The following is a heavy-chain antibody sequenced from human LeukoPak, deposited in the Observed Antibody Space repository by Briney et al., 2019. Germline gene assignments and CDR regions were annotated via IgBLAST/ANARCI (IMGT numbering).Heavy chain of an antibody. CDR1: GGSFSGYY. CDR3: ARRTRIYDSSGYYPGSFAY. CDR2: INHSGST. Sequence: PSETLSLTCAVYGGSFSGYYWSWIRQPPGKGLEGIGEINHSGSTNYNPSLKSRVTISVDTSKNQFSLKLSSVTAPDTAVYYCARRTRIYDSSGYYPGSFAYWGQGTLVTVSS. D-gene: IGHD3-22*01. V-gene: IGHV4-34*01. J-gene: IGHJ4*02.